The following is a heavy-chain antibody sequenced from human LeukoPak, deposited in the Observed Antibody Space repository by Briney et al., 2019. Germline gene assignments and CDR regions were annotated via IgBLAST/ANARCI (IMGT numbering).Heavy chain of an antibody. Sequence: GGSLRLSCAASGFTFSDHYMDWVRQAPGKGLEWVGRTRNKANSYTIDYAASVKGRFTISRDDSKNSLYLQMNSLKTEDTAVYYCTYDSSGNDAFDIWGQGTMVTVSS. CDR3: TYDSSGNDAFDI. CDR2: TRNKANSYTI. D-gene: IGHD3-22*01. J-gene: IGHJ3*02. V-gene: IGHV3-72*01. CDR1: GFTFSDHY.